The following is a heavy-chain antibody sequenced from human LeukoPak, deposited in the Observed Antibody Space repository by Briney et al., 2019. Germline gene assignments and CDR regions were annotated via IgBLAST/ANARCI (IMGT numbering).Heavy chain of an antibody. D-gene: IGHD4-23*01. CDR3: ARGSARNPIDYGGNFDY. Sequence: GGSLRLSCAASGSTFSSYSMNWVRQAPGKGLEWISYISSSSSTICYADSVKGRFTISRDNAKNSLYLQMNSLRAEDTAVYYCARGSARNPIDYGGNFDYWGQGTLVTVSS. CDR1: GSTFSSYS. CDR2: ISSSSSTI. J-gene: IGHJ4*02. V-gene: IGHV3-48*04.